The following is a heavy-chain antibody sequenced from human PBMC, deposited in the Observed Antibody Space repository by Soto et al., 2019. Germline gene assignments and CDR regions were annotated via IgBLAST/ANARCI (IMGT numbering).Heavy chain of an antibody. CDR2: INHSGST. D-gene: IGHD3-22*01. Sequence: SETLSLTCAVYGGSFSGYYWSWIRQPPGKGLEWIGEINHSGSTNYSPSLQSRVTISVATPKNQFSLKLSSVSAADTAVYYCARVPGYCSSTSCFGWYYYDSSGYYHPYYFDYWGQGTLVTVSS. V-gene: IGHV4-34*01. J-gene: IGHJ4*02. CDR3: ARVPGYCSSTSCFGWYYYDSSGYYHPYYFDY. CDR1: GGSFSGYY.